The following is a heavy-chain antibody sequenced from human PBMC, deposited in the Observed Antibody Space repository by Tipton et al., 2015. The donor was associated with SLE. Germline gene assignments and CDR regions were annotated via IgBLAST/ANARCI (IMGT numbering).Heavy chain of an antibody. Sequence: SLRLSCTVSGGSISSHYWSWIRQPPGKGLEWMGRIDPSDSYTNYSPSFQGHVTISADKSISTAYLQWSSLKASDTAMYYCARHDDTTPYFDYWGQGTLVTVSS. CDR1: GGSISSHY. CDR3: ARHDDTTPYFDY. V-gene: IGHV5-10-1*01. D-gene: IGHD4-17*01. J-gene: IGHJ4*02. CDR2: IDPSDSYT.